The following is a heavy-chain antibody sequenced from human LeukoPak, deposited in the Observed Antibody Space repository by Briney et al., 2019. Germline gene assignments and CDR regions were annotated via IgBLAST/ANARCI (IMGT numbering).Heavy chain of an antibody. Sequence: GASVKVSCKASGYTFTSYGISWVRQAPGQGLEWMGWISAYNGNTNYAQKLQGRVTMTTDTSTSTAYMELRSLRSDDTAVYYCARDSLVVVVPAFSAFDIWGQGTMVTVSS. J-gene: IGHJ3*02. CDR2: ISAYNGNT. D-gene: IGHD2-2*01. CDR3: ARDSLVVVVPAFSAFDI. CDR1: GYTFTSYG. V-gene: IGHV1-18*01.